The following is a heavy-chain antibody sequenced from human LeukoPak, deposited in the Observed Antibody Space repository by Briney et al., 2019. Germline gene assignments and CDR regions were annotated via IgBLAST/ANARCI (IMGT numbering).Heavy chain of an antibody. CDR1: GGTFSSYA. Sequence: ASVKVSCKASGGTFSSYAISWVRQAPGQGLEWMGGIIPIFGTANYAQKFQGRVTITTDESTSTAYMELSSLRSEDTAVYYCARNGGGVYQLLWYFDYWGQGTLVTVSS. CDR3: ARNGGGVYQLLWYFDY. V-gene: IGHV1-69*05. CDR2: IIPIFGTA. D-gene: IGHD2-2*01. J-gene: IGHJ4*02.